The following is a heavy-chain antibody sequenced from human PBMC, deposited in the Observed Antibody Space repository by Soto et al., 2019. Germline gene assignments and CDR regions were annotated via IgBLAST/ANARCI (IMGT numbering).Heavy chain of an antibody. CDR1: GFSLSTSGVG. CDR2: IYWDDDK. V-gene: IGHV2-5*02. CDR3: AHNLVAGTSWFDP. J-gene: IGHJ5*02. Sequence: QITLKESGPTLVKPTQTLTLTCTFSGFSLSTSGVGVVWIRQPPGKALEWLGIIYWDDDKRYSPSLKGRLTLTKETSKHQVVLTMTYMDPVDTGTYYCAHNLVAGTSWFDPWGQGTLVTVSS. D-gene: IGHD6-19*01.